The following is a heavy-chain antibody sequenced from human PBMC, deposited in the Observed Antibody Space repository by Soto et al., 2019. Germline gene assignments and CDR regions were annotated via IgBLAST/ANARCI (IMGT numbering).Heavy chain of an antibody. V-gene: IGHV4-30-4*01. D-gene: IGHD2-15*01. J-gene: IGHJ5*02. CDR1: GGSISSGDYY. CDR3: ARALGCSGGSCYSVWFDP. Sequence: SETLSLTCTVSGGSISSGDYYWSWIRQPPGKGLEWIGYIYYSGSTYYNPSLKSRVTISVDTSKNQFSLKLSSVTAADTAVYYCARALGCSGGSCYSVWFDPWGQGTLVTV. CDR2: IYYSGST.